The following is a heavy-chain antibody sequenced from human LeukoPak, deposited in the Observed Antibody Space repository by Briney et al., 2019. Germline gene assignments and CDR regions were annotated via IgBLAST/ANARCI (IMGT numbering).Heavy chain of an antibody. Sequence: ASVKVSCKASGYTFTSYGISWMRQAPGQGLEWMGSISPYNGNTNYAQKLQGRVTMTTDTSTSTAYMELRSLRSDDTAVYYCARDQYDYVWGSYRPYFDYWGQGTLVTVSS. CDR1: GYTFTSYG. D-gene: IGHD3-16*02. CDR2: ISPYNGNT. V-gene: IGHV1-18*01. J-gene: IGHJ4*02. CDR3: ARDQYDYVWGSYRPYFDY.